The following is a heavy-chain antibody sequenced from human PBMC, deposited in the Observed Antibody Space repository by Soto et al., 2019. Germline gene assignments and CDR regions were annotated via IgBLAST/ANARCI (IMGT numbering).Heavy chain of an antibody. V-gene: IGHV4-39*01. J-gene: IGHJ5*02. D-gene: IGHD2-2*01. CDR2: IYYSGST. Sequence: QLQLQESGPGLVKPSETLSLTCTVSGGSISSSSYYWGWIRQPPGKGLEWIGSIYYSGSTYYNPSLKSRVTISVDTSKTQFSLKLSSVTAADTAVYYCARHDIVVDEYWFDPWGQGTLVTVSS. CDR3: ARHDIVVDEYWFDP. CDR1: GGSISSSSYY.